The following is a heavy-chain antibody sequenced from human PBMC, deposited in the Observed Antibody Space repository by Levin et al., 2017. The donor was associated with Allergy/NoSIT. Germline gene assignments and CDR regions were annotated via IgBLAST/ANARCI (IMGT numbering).Heavy chain of an antibody. J-gene: IGHJ6*03. CDR1: GFTFSPYW. V-gene: IGHV3-74*01. Sequence: SGGSLRLSCAASGFTFSPYWMHWVHQGPGKGLVWVARINTDGSRTTYADSVKGRFTISRDNAKNTLFLQMNSLRAGDTAVYYCVKDLGQDTGSAWYCGFYMDVWGKGTTVSV. D-gene: IGHD6-13*01. CDR2: INTDGSRT. CDR3: VKDLGQDTGSAWYCGFYMDV.